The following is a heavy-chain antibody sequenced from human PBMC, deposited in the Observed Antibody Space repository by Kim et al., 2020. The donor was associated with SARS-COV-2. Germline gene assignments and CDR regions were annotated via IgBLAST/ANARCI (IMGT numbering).Heavy chain of an antibody. J-gene: IGHJ4*02. Sequence: SVKVSCKASGGTFSSYAISWVRQAPGQGLEWMGGIIPIFGTANYAQKFQGRVTITADESTSTAYMELSSLRSEDTAVYYCARGVGYGSGSYYYFDYWGQGTLVTVSS. CDR1: GGTFSSYA. CDR3: ARGVGYGSGSYYYFDY. D-gene: IGHD3-10*01. CDR2: IIPIFGTA. V-gene: IGHV1-69*13.